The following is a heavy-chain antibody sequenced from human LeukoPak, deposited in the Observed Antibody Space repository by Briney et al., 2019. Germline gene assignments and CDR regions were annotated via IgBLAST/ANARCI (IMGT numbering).Heavy chain of an antibody. D-gene: IGHD6-19*01. V-gene: IGHV3-23*01. CDR1: GFTFSSYA. CDR3: AKYRANSGWDTFDI. CDR2: ISGGGGST. J-gene: IGHJ3*02. Sequence: HPGGSLRLSCAASGFTFSSYAMSWVRQAPGKGLEWVSVISGGGGSTYYADSVKGRFTISRDKYKNTLYLQMDSLRAEDTAVYYCAKYRANSGWDTFDIWGQGTMVTVS.